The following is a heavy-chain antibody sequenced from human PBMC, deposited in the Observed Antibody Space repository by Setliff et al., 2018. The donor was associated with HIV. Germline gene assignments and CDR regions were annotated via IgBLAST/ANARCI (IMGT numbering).Heavy chain of an antibody. CDR1: GGSFSGYY. CDR3: ALLEVPLIMTTTPPL. V-gene: IGHV4-34*01. CDR2: INHSGST. D-gene: IGHD2-15*01. J-gene: IGHJ4*02. Sequence: PSETLSLTCAAYGGSFSGYYWSWIRQPPGKGLEWIGEINHSGSTTYSPSLKSRVTISVDTSKNQFSLKLNTVTAADTAVYYCALLEVPLIMTTTPPLWGQGTLVTVSS.